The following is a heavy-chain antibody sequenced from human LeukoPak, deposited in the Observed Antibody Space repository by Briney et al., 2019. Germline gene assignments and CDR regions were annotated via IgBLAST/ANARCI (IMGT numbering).Heavy chain of an antibody. CDR1: GYTFTSYG. J-gene: IGHJ4*02. CDR3: ARVPPLVGANYFDY. CDR2: ISAYNGDT. V-gene: IGHV1-18*01. Sequence: ASVKVSCKASGYTFTSYGISWVRQAPGQGLEWMGRISAYNGDTNYAQKLQGRVTMTTDTSTSTAYMELRSLRSDDTAVYYCARVPPLVGANYFDYWGQGTLVTVSS. D-gene: IGHD1-26*01.